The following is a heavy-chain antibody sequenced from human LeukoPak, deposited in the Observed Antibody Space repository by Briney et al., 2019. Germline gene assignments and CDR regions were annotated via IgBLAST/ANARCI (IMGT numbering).Heavy chain of an antibody. V-gene: IGHV4-34*01. CDR3: ARGGSATTVVITFDY. J-gene: IGHJ4*02. D-gene: IGHD4-23*01. CDR2: INHSGST. CDR1: GASFSANY. Sequence: SQTPSLTCAVYGASFSANYWSSIRHPPGNWLEWIGEINHSGSTNYNPSLNSPLTISVDTSKNSFSRNLSCVPAADTAVYDCARGGSATTVVITFDYGGQGTLV.